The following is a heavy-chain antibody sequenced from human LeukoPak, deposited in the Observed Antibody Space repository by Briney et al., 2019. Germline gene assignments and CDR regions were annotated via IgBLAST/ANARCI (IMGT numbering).Heavy chain of an antibody. V-gene: IGHV4-39*07. CDR2: IFYSGST. Sequence: SSETLSLTCTVSSGSISTSNYYWGWVRQPPGKALEWIGNIFYSGSTYYSPSLKSRVTISLDTSKNQFSLKLSSVTAADTAVYYCARDLVSSWLQDAFDIWGQGTMVTVSS. J-gene: IGHJ3*02. CDR1: SGSISTSNYY. CDR3: ARDLVSSWLQDAFDI. D-gene: IGHD6-13*01.